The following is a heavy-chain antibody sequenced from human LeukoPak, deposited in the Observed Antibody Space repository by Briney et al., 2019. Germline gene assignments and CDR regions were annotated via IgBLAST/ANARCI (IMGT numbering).Heavy chain of an antibody. CDR2: SAHDEVGK. D-gene: IGHD4/OR15-4a*01. CDR1: GFTFSDYA. J-gene: IGHJ4*02. Sequence: GGSLRLSCVGSGFTFSDYAIHWVRQAPGKGLEWAAVSAHDEVGKQFADSVKGRFTLSRDNSRDSVHLQMNRLRDEDTAVYYCAKDRGYGEHEPFESWGQGSLVTVSS. CDR3: AKDRGYGEHEPFES. V-gene: IGHV3-30*18.